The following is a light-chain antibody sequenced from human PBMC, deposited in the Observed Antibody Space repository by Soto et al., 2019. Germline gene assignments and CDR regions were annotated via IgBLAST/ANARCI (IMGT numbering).Light chain of an antibody. J-gene: IGKJ1*01. CDR1: QSTRY. CDR2: DAS. CDR3: QEYGMSRT. V-gene: IGKV3-20*01. Sequence: ELVLTQSPGTLSLSPGERATLSCRASQSTRYLAWYQQKPGQAPRLLIYDASSRATGIPDRFSGSGSETDFTLTITRLEPEDFAVYCCQEYGMSRTFGQGTKVDIK.